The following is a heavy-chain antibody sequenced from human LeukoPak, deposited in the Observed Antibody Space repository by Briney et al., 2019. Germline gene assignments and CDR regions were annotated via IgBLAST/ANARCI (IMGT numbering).Heavy chain of an antibody. D-gene: IGHD3-10*01. Sequence: SETLSLTCTVSGGSISSGSYYWSWIRQPAGKGLEWIGRIYTSGSTNYNPSLKRRVTISLDTSKNQFSLKLSSVTAADTAVYYCAKSLYGSGSYNWFDPWGQGTLVTVSS. CDR3: AKSLYGSGSYNWFDP. J-gene: IGHJ5*02. V-gene: IGHV4-61*02. CDR2: IYTSGST. CDR1: GGSISSGSYY.